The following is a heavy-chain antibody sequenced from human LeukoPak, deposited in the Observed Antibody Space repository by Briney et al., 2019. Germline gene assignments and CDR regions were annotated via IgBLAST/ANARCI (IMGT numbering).Heavy chain of an antibody. CDR1: GYSISSGYY. D-gene: IGHD3-9*01. CDR2: IYHSGST. V-gene: IGHV4-38-2*02. Sequence: PSETLSLTCTVSGYSISSGYYWGWIRQPPGKGLEWIGSIYHSGSTYYNPSLKSRVTISADTSKNQFSLKLNSVSATDAAVYYCARGTRVGNTGYSFDYWGHGTLVTVSS. J-gene: IGHJ4*01. CDR3: ARGTRVGNTGYSFDY.